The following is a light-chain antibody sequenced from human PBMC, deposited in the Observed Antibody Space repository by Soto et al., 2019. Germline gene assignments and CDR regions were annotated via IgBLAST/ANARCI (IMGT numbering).Light chain of an antibody. CDR1: SSDVGGYKH. J-gene: IGLJ1*01. CDR2: EVS. CDR3: CSSGGSPTYV. Sequence: QSVLTQPASVSGSPGQSITISCTGTSSDVGGYKHVSWYQHHPGKAPKLMIYEVSNRPSGGSNRFSGSKSGYTASLTISGLQAEDEADYYCCSSGGSPTYVFGTGTKVTVL. V-gene: IGLV2-23*02.